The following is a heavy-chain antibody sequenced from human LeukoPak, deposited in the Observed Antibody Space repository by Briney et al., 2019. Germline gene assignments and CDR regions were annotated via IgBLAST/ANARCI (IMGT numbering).Heavy chain of an antibody. Sequence: SVKVSCKASGGTFSSYAISWVRQAPGQGLEWMGRIIPILGIANYAQNFQGRVTITADKSTSTAYMELSSLRSEDTAVYYCARDSGYDYYFDYWGQGTLVTVSS. CDR1: GGTFSSYA. J-gene: IGHJ4*02. CDR2: IIPILGIA. D-gene: IGHD5-12*01. V-gene: IGHV1-69*04. CDR3: ARDSGYDYYFDY.